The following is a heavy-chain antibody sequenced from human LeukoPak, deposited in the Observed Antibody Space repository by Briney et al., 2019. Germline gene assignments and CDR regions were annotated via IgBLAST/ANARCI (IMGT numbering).Heavy chain of an antibody. J-gene: IGHJ4*02. CDR3: ARGEYSNGYPYRLDS. CDR2: INPKSGDA. D-gene: IGHD3-16*01. Sequence: ASVKVSCKASGSTFSDYHINWVRQSSGQGPEWMGWINPKSGDAKYGQAFQGRVTMTRDTSISTDYMELNRLRFDDTAMYYCARGEYSNGYPYRLDSWGQGTLVTVSS. V-gene: IGHV1-2*02. CDR1: GSTFSDYH.